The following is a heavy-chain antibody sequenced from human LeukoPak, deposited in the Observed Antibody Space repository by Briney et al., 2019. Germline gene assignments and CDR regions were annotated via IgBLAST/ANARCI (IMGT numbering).Heavy chain of an antibody. V-gene: IGHV4-59*01. CDR3: AKRDGYTQGFDY. CDR1: DGSISSYY. Sequence: SETLSLTCTVSDGSISSYYWSWIRQPPGKGLEWIGYIYYSGSTNYNPSLKSRVTISVDTSKNQFSLKLSSVTAADTAVYYCAKRDGYTQGFDYWGQGTLVTVSS. J-gene: IGHJ4*02. CDR2: IYYSGST. D-gene: IGHD5-24*01.